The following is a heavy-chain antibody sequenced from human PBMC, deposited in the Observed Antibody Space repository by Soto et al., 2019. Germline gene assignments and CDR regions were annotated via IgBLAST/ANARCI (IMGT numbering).Heavy chain of an antibody. D-gene: IGHD3-22*01. V-gene: IGHV1-69*01. CDR2: IIPIFGTA. J-gene: IGHJ3*02. CDR1: GGTFSSYA. Sequence: QVQLVQSGAEVKKPGSSVKVSCKASGGTFSSYAISWVRQAPGQGLEWMGGIIPIFGTANYAQKFQGRVTLTADESTSTAYMELSSLRSEDTAVYYCARSRVTYYYDRRAFDIWRQGTMVTVSS. CDR3: ARSRVTYYYDRRAFDI.